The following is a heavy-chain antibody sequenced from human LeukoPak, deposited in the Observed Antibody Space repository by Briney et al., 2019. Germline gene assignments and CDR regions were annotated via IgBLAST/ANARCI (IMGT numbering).Heavy chain of an antibody. Sequence: KSSETLSLTCTVSGGSTRSSANYWGWIRQPPGKGLEWIGSIYYSGNTYYNPSLKSRVIISADTSKSHFSLQLSSVTAADAAVYYRAGRMGIAPPNGGEDYFDYWGQGTPVTVSS. CDR3: AGRMGIAPPNGGEDYFDY. J-gene: IGHJ4*02. V-gene: IGHV4-39*02. CDR1: GGSTRSSANY. D-gene: IGHD6-13*01. CDR2: IYYSGNT.